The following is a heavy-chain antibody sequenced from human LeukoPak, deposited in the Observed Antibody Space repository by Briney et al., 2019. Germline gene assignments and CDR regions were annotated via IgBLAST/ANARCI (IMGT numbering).Heavy chain of an antibody. CDR2: IKQDGTEK. D-gene: IGHD4-11*01. Sequence: PGGSLRLSCAASGFTFSSYWMSWVRQAPGKGLEWVASIKQDGTEKYYVDSVKGRFTISKDNAKNSLYLQMNSLRAEDTAAYYCAREDHSNYGYWGQGTLVTVSS. J-gene: IGHJ4*02. V-gene: IGHV3-7*01. CDR1: GFTFSSYW. CDR3: AREDHSNYGY.